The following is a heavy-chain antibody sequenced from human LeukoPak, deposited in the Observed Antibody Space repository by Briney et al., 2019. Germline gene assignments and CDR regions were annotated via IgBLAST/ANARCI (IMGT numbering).Heavy chain of an antibody. D-gene: IGHD3-3*01. CDR3: ASRITIFGVDPALYYYGMDV. CDR1: GGTFSSYA. J-gene: IGHJ6*02. V-gene: IGHV1-69*13. CDR2: IIPIFGTA. Sequence: ASVKVSCKASGGTFSSYAISWVRQAPGQGLEWMGGIIPIFGTANYAQKFQGRVTITADESTSTAYMELSSLRSEDTAVYYCASRITIFGVDPALYYYGMDVWGQGTTVTVSS.